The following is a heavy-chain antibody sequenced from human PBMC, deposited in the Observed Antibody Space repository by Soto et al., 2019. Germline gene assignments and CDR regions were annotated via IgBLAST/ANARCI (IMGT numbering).Heavy chain of an antibody. V-gene: IGHV4-31*03. CDR1: GASISSGDYY. CDR2: IYYSGST. Sequence: SETLSLTCSVSGASISSGDYYWSWIRQHPGKGLEWIGYIYYSGSTYYNPSLKSRLTISIDTSKNQFSLKLSSVTAADTAVYYCARTPLLWGQGTLVTVSS. D-gene: IGHD2-21*01. J-gene: IGHJ4*02. CDR3: ARTPLL.